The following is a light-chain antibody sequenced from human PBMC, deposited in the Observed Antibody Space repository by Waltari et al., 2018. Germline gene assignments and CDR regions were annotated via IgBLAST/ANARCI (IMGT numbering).Light chain of an antibody. V-gene: IGKV3-20*01. Sequence: EIVLTQSPGTLSLSPGERATLSCRASQSVSRTLAWYQQKPGQAPRLLIYDASTRATGIPDRFSGSGFGTDFSLTISILEPEDFAVYYCQKYGTLPATFGQGTRVEI. CDR3: QKYGTLPAT. CDR1: QSVSRT. CDR2: DAS. J-gene: IGKJ1*01.